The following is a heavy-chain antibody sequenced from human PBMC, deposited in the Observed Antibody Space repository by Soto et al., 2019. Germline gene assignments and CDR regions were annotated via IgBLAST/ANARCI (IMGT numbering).Heavy chain of an antibody. D-gene: IGHD2-15*01. Sequence: ASVKVSCKASGGTFSSYTISWVRQAPGQGLEWMGRIIPILGIANYAQKFQGRVTITADKSTSTAYMELSSLRSEDTAVYYCARDQFDECGGSCYSGGHWFDPWGQGTLVTVSS. CDR2: IIPILGIA. V-gene: IGHV1-69*04. CDR1: GGTFSSYT. CDR3: ARDQFDECGGSCYSGGHWFDP. J-gene: IGHJ5*02.